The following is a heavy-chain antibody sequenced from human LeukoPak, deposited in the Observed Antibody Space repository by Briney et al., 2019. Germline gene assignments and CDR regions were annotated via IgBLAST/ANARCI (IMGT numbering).Heavy chain of an antibody. D-gene: IGHD2-2*01. CDR2: ISAYNGNT. Sequence: VSVKVSCKASGYTFTSYGISWVRQAPGQGLEWMGWISAYNGNTNYAQKLQGRVTMTTDTSTSTAYMELRSLRSDDTAVYYCARLQAQYCSSTSCYLGGDLYYYYYMDVWGRGTTVTVSS. CDR3: ARLQAQYCSSTSCYLGGDLYYYYYMDV. V-gene: IGHV1-18*01. CDR1: GYTFTSYG. J-gene: IGHJ6*03.